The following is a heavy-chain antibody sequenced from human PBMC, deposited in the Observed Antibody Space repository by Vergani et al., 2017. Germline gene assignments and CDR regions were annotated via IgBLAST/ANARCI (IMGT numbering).Heavy chain of an antibody. Sequence: QVQLVQSGSELKKPGASVKVSCKASGYTFTSYAMNWVRQSPGQGLEWMGWINTNTGNPTYAQGFTGRFVFSLDTSVSTAYLQISSLKAEDTAVYYCARTLSGYXSSWYPHYYYGMDVWGQGTTVTVSS. D-gene: IGHD6-13*01. CDR2: INTNTGNP. J-gene: IGHJ6*02. CDR3: ARTLSGYXSSWYPHYYYGMDV. CDR1: GYTFTSYA. V-gene: IGHV7-4-1*02.